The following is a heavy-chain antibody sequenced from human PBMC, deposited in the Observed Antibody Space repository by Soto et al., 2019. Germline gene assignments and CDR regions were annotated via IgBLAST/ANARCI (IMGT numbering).Heavy chain of an antibody. CDR2: IYWDDDK. Sequence: QITLKESGPTLVKPTQTLTLTCTFSGFSLSTSGVGVGWIRQPPGKALEWLALIYWDDDKRYSPSLKSRLTISKDTSKTQVVLTMTNMDPVDTATYYCAHVRSSGGSSPFDYWGQGTLVTVSS. J-gene: IGHJ4*02. CDR1: GFSLSTSGVG. V-gene: IGHV2-5*02. D-gene: IGHD2-15*01. CDR3: AHVRSSGGSSPFDY.